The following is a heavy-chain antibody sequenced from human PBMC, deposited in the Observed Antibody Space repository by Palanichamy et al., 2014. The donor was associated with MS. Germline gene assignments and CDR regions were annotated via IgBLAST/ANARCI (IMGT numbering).Heavy chain of an antibody. CDR1: GFIFSEYN. V-gene: IGHV3-48*04. D-gene: IGHD2-15*01. J-gene: IGHJ4*02. CDR2: ISSGSDTI. Sequence: EVQLVESGGGLVQPGGSLRLSCATSGFIFSEYNMNWVRRAPGKGLEWVSYISSGSDTIYYADSVKGRFDTSRDNAKSSLYLQMNSLRAEDTAVYYCARDRPTCSGGSCAIEYWGQGTLVTVSS. CDR3: ARDRPTCSGGSCAIEY.